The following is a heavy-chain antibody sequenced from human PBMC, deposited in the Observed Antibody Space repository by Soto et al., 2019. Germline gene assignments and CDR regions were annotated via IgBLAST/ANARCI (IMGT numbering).Heavy chain of an antibody. Sequence: LRLSCAASGFTFSSYSMNWVRQAPGKGLEWVSSISSSSSYIYYADSVKGRFTISRDNAKNSLYLQMNSLRAEDTAVYYCARDPYDCRSTTKLCYYYYYRDVWGKGT. D-gene: IGHD2-2*01. CDR1: GFTFSSYS. CDR2: ISSSSSYI. CDR3: ARDPYDCRSTTKLCYYYYYRDV. J-gene: IGHJ6*03. V-gene: IGHV3-21*01.